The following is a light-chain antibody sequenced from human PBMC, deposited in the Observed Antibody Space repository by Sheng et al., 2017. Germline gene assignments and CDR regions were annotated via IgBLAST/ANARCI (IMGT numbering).Light chain of an antibody. V-gene: IGLV2-23*01. CDR3: CSYAGSSWV. CDR1: SSDVGSYNL. J-gene: IGLJ3*02. Sequence: QSALTQPASVSGSPGQSITISCTGTSSDVGSYNLVSWYQHHPGKAPKLMIYEGSKRPSGVSNRFSGSKSGNTASLTISGLQAEDEADYYCCSYAGSSWVFGGGTKLTVL. CDR2: EGS.